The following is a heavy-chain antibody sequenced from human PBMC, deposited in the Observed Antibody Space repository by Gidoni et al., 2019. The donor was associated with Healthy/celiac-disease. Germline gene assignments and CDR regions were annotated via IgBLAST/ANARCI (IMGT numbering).Heavy chain of an antibody. CDR2: IKSKTDCWTT. D-gene: IGHD2-21*01. Sequence: EVQLVESGGGWVKPGGSLRLSCAASGFTFSNAWIHWVRQAPGKGLEWGGRIKSKTDCWTTDYAAPVKGRFTISRDDSNNTLYLQMNSLKTEDTAVYYCTTETYCGGDCYSQDWYFDLWGRGTLVTVSS. CDR1: GFTFSNAW. CDR3: TTETYCGGDCYSQDWYFDL. V-gene: IGHV3-15*01. J-gene: IGHJ2*01.